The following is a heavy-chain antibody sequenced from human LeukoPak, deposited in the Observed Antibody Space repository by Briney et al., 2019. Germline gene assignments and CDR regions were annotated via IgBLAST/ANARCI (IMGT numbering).Heavy chain of an antibody. Sequence: KPSETLSLTCTVSGGSVSSYYWSWIRQPPGKGLEWIGYMYYSGSTNYNPSLKSRVTISIDTSKKQFSLKLTSVTAADTAVYFCARGNGDYPLDCWGQGTLVTVSS. CDR3: ARGNGDYPLDC. V-gene: IGHV4-59*02. CDR1: GGSVSSYY. D-gene: IGHD4-17*01. J-gene: IGHJ4*02. CDR2: MYYSGST.